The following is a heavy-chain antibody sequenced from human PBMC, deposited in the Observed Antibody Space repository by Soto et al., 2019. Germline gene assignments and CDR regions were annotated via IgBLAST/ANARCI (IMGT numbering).Heavy chain of an antibody. CDR1: GGSISSGGYY. CDR3: ARGEYSSPLLRYYGMDV. Sequence: SETLSLTCTVSGGSISSGGYYWSWIRQHPGKGLEWIGYIYYSGSTNYNPSLKSRVTISVDTSKNQFSLKLSSVTAADTAVYYCARGEYSSPLLRYYGMDVWGQGTTVTVSS. CDR2: IYYSGST. V-gene: IGHV4-31*03. J-gene: IGHJ6*02. D-gene: IGHD6-13*01.